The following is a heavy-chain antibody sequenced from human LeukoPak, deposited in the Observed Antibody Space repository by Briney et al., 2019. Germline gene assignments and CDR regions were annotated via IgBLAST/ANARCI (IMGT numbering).Heavy chain of an antibody. CDR1: GYTLNELS. CDR3: ATNRGFGELPDYYYYMDV. D-gene: IGHD3-10*01. CDR2: FDPEDGET. V-gene: IGHV1-24*01. J-gene: IGHJ6*03. Sequence: ASVKFSWKVSGYTLNELSMHWVRQAPGKGLEWIGAFDPEDGETIYAQKFQGRVTMTEDTSTDTAYMELSSLRSEDTAVYYCATNRGFGELPDYYYYMDVWGKGTTVTVSS.